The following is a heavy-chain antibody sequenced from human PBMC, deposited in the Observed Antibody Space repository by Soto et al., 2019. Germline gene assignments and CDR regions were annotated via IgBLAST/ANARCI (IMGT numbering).Heavy chain of an antibody. D-gene: IGHD3-10*01. Sequence: QLQLQESGSGLVKPSQTLSLTCAVSGGSISSGGYSWSWIRQPPGKGLEWIGYIYHSGRTYYNPPLSSRLTISVNRSKNQFTLKLTSVTAAKTAVYYRARKNNVLPGGYFDYWGQGTLVTVSS. J-gene: IGHJ4*02. CDR2: IYHSGRT. CDR3: ARKNNVLPGGYFDY. V-gene: IGHV4-30-2*01. CDR1: GGSISSGGYS.